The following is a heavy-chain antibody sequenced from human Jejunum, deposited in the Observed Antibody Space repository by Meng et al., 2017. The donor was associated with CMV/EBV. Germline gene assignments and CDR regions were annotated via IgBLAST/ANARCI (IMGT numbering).Heavy chain of an antibody. CDR3: ARDRSGVGWEGIDY. J-gene: IGHJ4*02. V-gene: IGHV3-30*04. CDR2: ISHDGANK. Sequence: SGFTLSNFAMHWVRQAPGKGLGWVTLISHDGANKYFADSVKGRFTISRDTSKNTQYLQMNSLRPEDAAMYYCARDRSGVGWEGIDYWGQGTLVTVSS. CDR1: GFTLSNFA. D-gene: IGHD1-26*01.